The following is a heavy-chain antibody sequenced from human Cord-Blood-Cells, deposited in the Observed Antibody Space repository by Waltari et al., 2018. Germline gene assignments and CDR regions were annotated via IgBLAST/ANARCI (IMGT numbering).Heavy chain of an antibody. CDR3: ARRGEYCSGGSCYYFDY. Sequence: EVQLVQSGAEVKKPGESLKISRKGSGYSFTSYWIGWVRQMPGKGLEWMGIIYTGDSDTRYSPSFQGQVTISADKSISTAYLQWSSLKASDTAMYYCARRGEYCSGGSCYYFDYWGQGTLVTVSS. D-gene: IGHD2-15*01. V-gene: IGHV5-51*03. CDR1: GYSFTSYW. CDR2: IYTGDSDT. J-gene: IGHJ4*02.